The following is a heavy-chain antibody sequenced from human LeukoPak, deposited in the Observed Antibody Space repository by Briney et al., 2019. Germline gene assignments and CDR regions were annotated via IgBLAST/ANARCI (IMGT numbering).Heavy chain of an antibody. CDR3: ARDFLSYRSSWPRGY. CDR2: ISSSSSYI. J-gene: IGHJ4*02. D-gene: IGHD6-13*01. V-gene: IGHV3-21*01. CDR1: GFTFSSYS. Sequence: GGSLRLSCAASGFTFSSYSMNWVRQAPGKGLEWVSSISSSSSYIYYADSVKGRFTISRDNAKNSLYLQMNSLRAEDTAVYYCARDFLSYRSSWPRGYWGQGTLVTVSS.